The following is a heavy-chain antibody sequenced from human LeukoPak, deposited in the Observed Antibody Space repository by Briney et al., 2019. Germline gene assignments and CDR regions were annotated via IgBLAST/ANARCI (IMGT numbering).Heavy chain of an antibody. J-gene: IGHJ6*02. Sequence: SETLSLTCTVSGGSISGCYWSWIRQPPGKGLEWIGYIYYSGSTNYNPSLKSRVTISVDTSKNQFSLKLSSVTAADTAVYYCARLVGDYYGSGSYVFHYYYGMDVWGQGTTVTVSS. CDR3: ARLVGDYYGSGSYVFHYYYGMDV. CDR2: IYYSGST. D-gene: IGHD3-10*01. V-gene: IGHV4-59*08. CDR1: GGSISGCY.